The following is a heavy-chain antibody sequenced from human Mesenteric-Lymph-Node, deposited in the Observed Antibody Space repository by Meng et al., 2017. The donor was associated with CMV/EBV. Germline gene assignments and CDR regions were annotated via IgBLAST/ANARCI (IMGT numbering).Heavy chain of an antibody. J-gene: IGHJ6*02. CDR1: GFTFSNYW. D-gene: IGHD6-19*01. CDR2: TRDKGNSYTT. Sequence: GESLKISCAASGFTFSNYWMNWVRQAPGKGLEWVGRTRDKGNSYTTLYAASVKGRFTISRDESKNSLYLQMSGLEIEDTAVYYCAISPDLQCNCGMDVWGQGITVTVSS. V-gene: IGHV3-72*01. CDR3: AISPDLQCNCGMDV.